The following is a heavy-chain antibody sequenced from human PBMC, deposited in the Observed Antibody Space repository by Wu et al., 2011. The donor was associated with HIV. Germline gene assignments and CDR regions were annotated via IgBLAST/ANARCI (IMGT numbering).Heavy chain of an antibody. Sequence: QVQLVQSGAEVKKPGSSVKVSCKASGDTLNNYGISWVRQAPGQGLEWMGRIIPIFGTANFAQKFQGRVTITADKITTTAYMELSSLRSDDTAVYYCARDFGGDEEYWGQGTLVTVSS. CDR1: GDTLNNYG. D-gene: IGHD2-21*01. CDR2: IIPIFGTA. J-gene: IGHJ4*02. V-gene: IGHV1-69*14. CDR3: ARDFGGDEEY.